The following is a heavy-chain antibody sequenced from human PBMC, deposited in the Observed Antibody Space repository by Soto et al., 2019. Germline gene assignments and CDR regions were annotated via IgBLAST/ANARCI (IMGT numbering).Heavy chain of an antibody. CDR3: ARAGVTIFGLFPHFDL. J-gene: IGHJ4*02. CDR2: TFYRSKWYN. V-gene: IGHV6-1*01. CDR1: GDSVSRNSAV. D-gene: IGHD3-3*01. Sequence: QVQLQQSGPGLLKPSQTLSLTCGISGDSVSRNSAVWNWIRQSPSRGLEWLGRTFYRSKWYNDYAVSVKSRITISPDTSKCQYSLQLTSVTPDDAGVYYCARAGVTIFGLFPHFDLWGQGTLVTVSS.